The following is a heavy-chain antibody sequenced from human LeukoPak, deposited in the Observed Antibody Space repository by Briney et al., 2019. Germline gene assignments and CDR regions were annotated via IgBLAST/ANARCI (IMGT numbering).Heavy chain of an antibody. J-gene: IGHJ4*02. Sequence: GGSLRLSCAASGFTFSSYGMHWVRQAPGKGLEWVAFIRYDGSNKYYADSVKGRFTISRDNSKNTLYLRMSSLRAEDTAVYYCARDEIPDYWGQGTLVTVSS. V-gene: IGHV3-30*02. D-gene: IGHD5-24*01. CDR3: ARDEIPDY. CDR2: IRYDGSNK. CDR1: GFTFSSYG.